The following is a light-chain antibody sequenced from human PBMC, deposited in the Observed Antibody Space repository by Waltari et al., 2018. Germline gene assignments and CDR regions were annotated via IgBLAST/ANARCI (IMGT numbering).Light chain of an antibody. CDR2: EDN. V-gene: IGLV6-57*04. CDR3: QSYDGTNWV. J-gene: IGLJ3*02. CDR1: SGSIASNF. Sequence: NFMLTQPHSVSESPGKTVTISCTRSSGSIASNFVQWYQQRPGSAPTTMIYEDNQRPSGGPDRFSGSIDSSSNSASLTISGLKTEDEADYYCQSYDGTNWVFGGGTKLTVL.